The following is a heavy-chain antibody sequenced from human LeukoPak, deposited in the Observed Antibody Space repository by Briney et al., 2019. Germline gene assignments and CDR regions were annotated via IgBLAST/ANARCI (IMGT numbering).Heavy chain of an antibody. Sequence: ASVKVSCKASGYTFTSYYMHWVRQASGQGLEWMGIINPSGGSTSYAQKFQGRVTMTRDTSTSTVYMELSSLRSEDTAVYYCARDIAGSYYERTFDYWGQGTLVTVSS. CDR2: INPSGGST. J-gene: IGHJ4*02. D-gene: IGHD1-26*01. V-gene: IGHV1-46*01. CDR3: ARDIAGSYYERTFDY. CDR1: GYTFTSYY.